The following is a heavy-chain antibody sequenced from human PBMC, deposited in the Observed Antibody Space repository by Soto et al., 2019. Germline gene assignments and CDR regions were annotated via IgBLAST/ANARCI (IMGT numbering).Heavy chain of an antibody. CDR1: GGSFSGYY. CDR3: ARTGKFYYYDMSGLPFDP. D-gene: IGHD3-22*01. Sequence: SETLSLTCAVYGGSFSGYYWNWIRQPPGKGLEWIGEINHSGSTNYNPSLKSRVTISVDTSKNQFSLKLSSVTAADTAVYFCARTGKFYYYDMSGLPFDPWGPGVLVTVSS. CDR2: INHSGST. V-gene: IGHV4-34*01. J-gene: IGHJ5*02.